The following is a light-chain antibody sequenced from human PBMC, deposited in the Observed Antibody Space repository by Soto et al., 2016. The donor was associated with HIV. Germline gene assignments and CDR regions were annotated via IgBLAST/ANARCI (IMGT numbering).Light chain of an antibody. J-gene: IGKJ3*01. V-gene: IGKV1-33*01. CDR1: QGISNY. CDR2: DAS. CDR3: QQYDNLPFT. Sequence: DIQMTQSPSSVSASVGDRVTITCRASQGISNYLNWYQQEPGKAPKLLIYDASNLETGVPSRFSGSGSGTDFTFTISSLQPEDIATYYCQQYDNLPFTFGPGTKWISN.